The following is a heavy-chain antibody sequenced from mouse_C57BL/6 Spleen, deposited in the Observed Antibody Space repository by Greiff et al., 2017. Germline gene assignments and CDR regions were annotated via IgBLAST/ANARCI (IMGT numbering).Heavy chain of an antibody. CDR2: IDPSDSYT. CDR3: ARVLPDYALDD. D-gene: IGHD1-1*01. CDR1: GYTFTSYW. Sequence: QVQLKQPGAELVKPGASVKLSCKASGYTFTSYWMQWVKQRPGQGLEWIGEIDPSDSYTNYNQKFKGKATLTVNTSSSTAYMQLSSLTSEDSADYCCARVLPDYALDDWGQGTSVTVSS. J-gene: IGHJ4*01. V-gene: IGHV1-50*01.